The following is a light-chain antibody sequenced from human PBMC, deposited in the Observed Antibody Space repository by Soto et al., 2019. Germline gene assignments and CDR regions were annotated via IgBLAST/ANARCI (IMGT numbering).Light chain of an antibody. J-gene: IGKJ1*01. CDR1: QSISSW. CDR3: QQYNSYSWT. Sequence: DSPMTQSPSTLSASVGDRVTITCRASQSISSWLAWYKQKPGKAPKLLIYDASSLESGVPSRFSGSGSGTECPLTISSLQPDDCSPYYCQQYNSYSWTFGQGTKVEIK. CDR2: DAS. V-gene: IGKV1-5*01.